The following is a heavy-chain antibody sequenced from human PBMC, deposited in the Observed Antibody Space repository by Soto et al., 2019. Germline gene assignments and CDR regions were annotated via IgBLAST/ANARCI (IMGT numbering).Heavy chain of an antibody. CDR2: ISSDGSTR. D-gene: IGHD2-8*01. Sequence: PGGSLRLSCAASGFTISSRDNHAMSWVRQAPGKGPEWISTISSDGSTRHYADSVLGRFTISSDSSRNTVNLLMNRLRVEDTARYFCVSWVSAHLDYWGPGTLVTVSS. CDR3: VSWVSAHLDY. J-gene: IGHJ4*02. V-gene: IGHV3-23*01. CDR1: GFTISSRDNHA.